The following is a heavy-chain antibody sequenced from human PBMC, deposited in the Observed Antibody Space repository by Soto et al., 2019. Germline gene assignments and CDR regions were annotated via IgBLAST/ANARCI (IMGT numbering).Heavy chain of an antibody. J-gene: IGHJ4*02. Sequence: SETLSLTCAVSGYSISSGYYWGWIRQPPGKGLEWIGSIYHSGSTYYNPSLKSRVTISVDTSKNQFSLKLSSVTAADTAVYYCARGRDYYDSYWGQGTLVTVS. D-gene: IGHD3-22*01. CDR2: IYHSGST. CDR3: ARGRDYYDSY. CDR1: GYSISSGYY. V-gene: IGHV4-38-2*01.